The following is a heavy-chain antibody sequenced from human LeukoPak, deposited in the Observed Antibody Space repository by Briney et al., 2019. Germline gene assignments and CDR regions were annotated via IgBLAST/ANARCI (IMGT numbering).Heavy chain of an antibody. Sequence: GRSLRLSCAASGFTFSSYAMHWVRQAPGKGLEWVAVISYDGSNKYYADSVKGRFTISRDNSKNTLYLQMNSLRAEDTAVYYCARDASHRIAAAGMAFDPWGQGTLVTVSS. V-gene: IGHV3-30-3*01. CDR3: ARDASHRIAAAGMAFDP. CDR2: ISYDGSNK. CDR1: GFTFSSYA. D-gene: IGHD6-13*01. J-gene: IGHJ5*02.